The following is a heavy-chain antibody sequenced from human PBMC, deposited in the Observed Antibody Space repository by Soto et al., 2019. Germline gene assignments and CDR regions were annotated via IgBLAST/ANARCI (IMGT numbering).Heavy chain of an antibody. CDR1: GGSISRYY. D-gene: IGHD1-1*01. CDR3: ARQWGTDAFDI. V-gene: IGHV4-59*08. Sequence: SETLSLTCTVSGGSISRYYWSWIRQPPGKGLEWIGYIYYSGSTNYNPSLKSRVTISVDTSKNQFSLKLSSVTAADTAVYYCARQWGTDAFDIWGQGTMVTVSS. J-gene: IGHJ3*02. CDR2: IYYSGST.